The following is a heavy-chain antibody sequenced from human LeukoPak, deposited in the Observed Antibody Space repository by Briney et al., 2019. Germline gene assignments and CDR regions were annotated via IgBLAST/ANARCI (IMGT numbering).Heavy chain of an antibody. CDR2: ISGSGGST. Sequence: PGGSLRLSCAASGFTFSSYAMSWVRQAPGKGLEGVSGISGSGGSTYNADSVKGRFTISRDNSKNTLYLQMNSLRAEDTAVYYCAIGPRQRRGLSTYWGQGTLVIVSS. D-gene: IGHD3/OR15-3a*01. J-gene: IGHJ4*02. CDR3: AIGPRQRRGLSTY. V-gene: IGHV3-23*01. CDR1: GFTFSSYA.